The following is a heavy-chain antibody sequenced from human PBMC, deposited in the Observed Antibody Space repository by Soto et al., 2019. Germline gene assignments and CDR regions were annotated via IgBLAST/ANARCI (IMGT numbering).Heavy chain of an antibody. V-gene: IGHV2-5*01. CDR3: ARVPFYSLDSRGYVDY. Sequence: QITLKESGPTLVKPTQTLTLTCTFSGFSLTTSGVGVGWIRQPPGKALEWLELIYWNDDKYYSPFMENRLNVIKDTSNHKVVFTMSNMDLVDTAKYYCARVPFYSLDSRGYVDYWGQVTLVTVSS. CDR1: GFSLTTSGVG. CDR2: IYWNDDK. D-gene: IGHD3-22*01. J-gene: IGHJ4*02.